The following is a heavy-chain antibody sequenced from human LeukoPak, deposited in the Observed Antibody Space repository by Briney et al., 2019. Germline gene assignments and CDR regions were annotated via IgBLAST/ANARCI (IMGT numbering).Heavy chain of an antibody. V-gene: IGHV4-31*03. CDR2: IYHSGNT. CDR3: ARDTRIEWLRFLDY. J-gene: IGHJ4*02. CDR1: GDSISNGGSISNGGHY. Sequence: SETRSLTCTVSGDSISNGGSISNGGHYWSWIRQFPGKGLEWIGYIYHSGNTYYNPALESRVTISVDTSENRFSLKLNSVTAADTAIYYCARDTRIEWLRFLDYWGQGILVTVSS. D-gene: IGHD5-12*01.